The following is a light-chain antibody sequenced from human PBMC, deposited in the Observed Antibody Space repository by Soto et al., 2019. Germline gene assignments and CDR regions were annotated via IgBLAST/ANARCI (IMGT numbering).Light chain of an antibody. CDR3: SSYTTTTTLGV. CDR1: ISDVCGYNY. Sequence: SVRSPPSSIAGSPGQSISISCTGTISDVCGYNYVSWYQQHPGKATKLIIYEVSNRPSAVSSRFSGSTSGNQASLTISGLQAEDAADYYCSSYTTTTTLGVFGSGTTVTV. CDR2: EVS. V-gene: IGLV2-14*01. J-gene: IGLJ1*01.